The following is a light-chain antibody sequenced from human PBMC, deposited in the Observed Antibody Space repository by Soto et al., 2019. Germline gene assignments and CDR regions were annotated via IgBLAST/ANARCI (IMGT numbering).Light chain of an antibody. CDR1: QGISSY. CDR3: QQANSCPIP. Sequence: DIQLTQTPSFLSASEGDRVPITGRARQGISSYLAWCQQKPGKAPKLLIYAASSLQSGVPSRFSGSGSGTDYTLTISSLQPEDFATYYSQQANSCPIPFGQAGRPEI. J-gene: IGKJ5*01. V-gene: IGKV1-9*01. CDR2: AAS.